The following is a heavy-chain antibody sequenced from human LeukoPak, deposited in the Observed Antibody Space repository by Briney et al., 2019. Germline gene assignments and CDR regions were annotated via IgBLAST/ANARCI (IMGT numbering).Heavy chain of an antibody. CDR1: GGSISSYY. CDR2: INHSGST. J-gene: IGHJ6*03. Sequence: SETLSLTCTVSGGSISSYYWSWIRQPPGKGLEWIGEINHSGSTNYNPSLKSRVTISVDTSKNQFSLKLSSVTAADTAVYYCARAIKQQLVTLYYYYYMDVWGKGTTVTVSS. D-gene: IGHD6-13*01. V-gene: IGHV4-34*01. CDR3: ARAIKQQLVTLYYYYYMDV.